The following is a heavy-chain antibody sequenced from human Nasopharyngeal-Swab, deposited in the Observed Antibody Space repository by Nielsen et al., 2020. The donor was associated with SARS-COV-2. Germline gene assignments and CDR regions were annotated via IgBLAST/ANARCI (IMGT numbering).Heavy chain of an antibody. J-gene: IGHJ6*02. CDR1: GGSFSGYY. Sequence: SETLSLTCAVYGGSFSGYYWSWIRQPPGKGLEWIGEINHSGSTNYNPSLKSRATISVDTSKNQFSLKLSSVTAADTAVYYCARWATVTTVYYYYYYYGMDVWGQGTTVTVSS. V-gene: IGHV4-34*01. D-gene: IGHD4-17*01. CDR3: ARWATVTTVYYYYYYYGMDV. CDR2: INHSGST.